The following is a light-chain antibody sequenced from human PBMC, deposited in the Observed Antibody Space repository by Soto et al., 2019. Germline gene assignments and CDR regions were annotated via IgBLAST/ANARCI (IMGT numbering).Light chain of an antibody. CDR2: EGR. V-gene: IGLV2-14*01. CDR3: TSYTSSTTLDV. Sequence: QSVLSQPASVSWSPGQSITISCTVTSSDVSGYSHVSWHQQRPAKATQLMIYEGRNRRSGVSNRFSGSKSGHKASLTISGLQSEDEADYFCTSYTSSTTLDVFGTGTKVTVL. CDR1: SSDVSGYSH. J-gene: IGLJ1*01.